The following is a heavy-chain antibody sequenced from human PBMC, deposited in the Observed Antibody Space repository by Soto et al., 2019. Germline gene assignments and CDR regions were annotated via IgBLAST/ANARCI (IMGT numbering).Heavy chain of an antibody. CDR1: GVSISSDKW. CDR3: ARGERQQQRDY. CDR2: IYHSGST. Sequence: SETLSLTYALSGVSISSDKWRRWVRQPPGKGLEWIGEIYHSGSTNYNPSLKSRVIISVDKSKNQFSLKLSSVTDADTAVYYCARGERQQQRDYWGQGTLVT. D-gene: IGHD6-13*01. V-gene: IGHV4-4*02. J-gene: IGHJ4*02.